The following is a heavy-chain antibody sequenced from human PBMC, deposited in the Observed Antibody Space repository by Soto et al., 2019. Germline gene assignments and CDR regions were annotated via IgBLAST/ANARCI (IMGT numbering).Heavy chain of an antibody. CDR2: INSDESTT. Sequence: EVQLVESGGGLVQPGGSLRLSCAASGFTFSTYWMHWVRQAPGKGLVWVSRINSDESTTNYADSVKGRFTISRDNAKNTLNLQTPTLRAEATPVYSSAIDAYYDMGDCGHVTTVTVPS. J-gene: IGHJ6*02. CDR1: GFTFSTYW. V-gene: IGHV3-74*01. CDR3: AIDAYYDMGD.